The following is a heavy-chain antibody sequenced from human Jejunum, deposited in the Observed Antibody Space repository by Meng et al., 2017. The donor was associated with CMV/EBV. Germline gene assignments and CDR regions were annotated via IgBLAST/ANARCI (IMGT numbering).Heavy chain of an antibody. CDR1: SSGLNW. V-gene: IGHV4-4*02. CDR3: ARGRSARAYSYRGTFDY. Sequence: SSGLNWWSWVRRPPGKGLGWIGGMAPTANSNYSPSVKGRVTMSVDRSKNQLSLKLTSVTAADTTIYDCARGRSARAYSYRGTFDYWGQGTLVTVSS. CDR2: MAPTANS. D-gene: IGHD1-26*01. J-gene: IGHJ4*02.